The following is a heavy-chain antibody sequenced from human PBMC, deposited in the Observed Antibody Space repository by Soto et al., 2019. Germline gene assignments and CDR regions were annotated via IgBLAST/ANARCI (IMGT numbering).Heavy chain of an antibody. CDR3: AVHLGENYYTMDV. CDR1: GFTFSTFV. V-gene: IGHV3-23*01. CDR2: ITGSGKSA. D-gene: IGHD3-10*01. Sequence: EVQLLESGGGWVQPGGSLRLSCAASGFTFSTFVMTWVRQVPGEGLEWISSITGSGKSAYYADSVKGLVTISRDNSKNTLYLQISSLGVDDTAVYHCAVHLGENYYTMDVWGQGTTVTVSS. J-gene: IGHJ6*02.